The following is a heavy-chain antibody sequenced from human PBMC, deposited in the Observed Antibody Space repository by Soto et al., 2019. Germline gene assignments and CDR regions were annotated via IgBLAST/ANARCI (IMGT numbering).Heavy chain of an antibody. V-gene: IGHV3-15*01. CDR2: IKSKTDGGTT. CDR3: TLHDYGDYGPYYYYYYGMDV. CDR1: GFTFSNAW. D-gene: IGHD4-17*01. J-gene: IGHJ6*02. Sequence: PGGSLRLSCAASGFTFSNAWMSWVRQAPGKGLEWVGRIKSKTDGGTTDYAAPVKGRFTISRDDSKKTLYLQMNSLKTEDTAVYYCTLHDYGDYGPYYYYYYGMDVWGQGTTVTVSS.